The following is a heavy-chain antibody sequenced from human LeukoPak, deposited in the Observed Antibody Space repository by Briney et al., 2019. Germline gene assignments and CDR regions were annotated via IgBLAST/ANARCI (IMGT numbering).Heavy chain of an antibody. D-gene: IGHD6-13*01. J-gene: IGHJ4*02. Sequence: GCALRLSCAASGFTFSTYWMTWLRPAPGREREGLADIKPDGRETYYVDPLKGRFTISRDNAKNFLYLQMNSLRRGGTAVYHCGGFGYEAAVDLWGQGTLVTVS. V-gene: IGHV3-7*01. CDR3: GGFGYEAAVDL. CDR2: IKPDGRET. CDR1: GFTFSTYW.